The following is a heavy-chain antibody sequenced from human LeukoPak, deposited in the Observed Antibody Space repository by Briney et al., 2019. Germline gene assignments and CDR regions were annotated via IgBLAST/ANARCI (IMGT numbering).Heavy chain of an antibody. D-gene: IGHD3-3*01. CDR1: GGSISSSSYY. CDR2: IYYSGST. V-gene: IGHV4-39*07. J-gene: IGHJ4*02. CDR3: ARDIAYDFWSGYPPQDY. Sequence: SETLSLTCTVSGGSISSSSYYWGWIRQPPGKGLEWIGSIYYSGSTYYNPSLKSRVTISVDTSKNQFSLKLSSVTAADTAVYYCARDIAYDFWSGYPPQDYWGQGTLVTVSS.